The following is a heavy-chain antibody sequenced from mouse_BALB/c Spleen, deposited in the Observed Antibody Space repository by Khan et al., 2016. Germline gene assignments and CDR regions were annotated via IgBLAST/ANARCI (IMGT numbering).Heavy chain of an antibody. CDR3: ARVWGDY. CDR1: GFSLTGNG. D-gene: IGHD1-1*02. J-gene: IGHJ4*01. V-gene: IGHV2-6-7*01. CDR2: IWSDGST. Sequence: QVQLKQSGPGLVAPSQSLSITCTVSGFSLTGNGVTWVRQPPGKGLEWLGMIWSDGSTDYNSALKSRLNISKDNSKSQVFLKMNSLQTDDTARYYCARVWGDYWGQGTSVTVSS.